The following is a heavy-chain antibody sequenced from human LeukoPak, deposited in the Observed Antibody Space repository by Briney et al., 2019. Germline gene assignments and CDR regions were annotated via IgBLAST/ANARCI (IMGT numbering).Heavy chain of an antibody. J-gene: IGHJ6*03. V-gene: IGHV3-48*01. D-gene: IGHD2-8*02. CDR1: GFTFSSYS. CDR2: ISSSSSTI. CDR3: ARTSHTGGYYYYMDV. Sequence: GGSLRLSCAASGFTFSSYSMNWVRQAPGKGLEWVSYISSSSSTIYYADSVKGRFTISRDNAKNSLYLQMNSLRAEDTAVYYCARTSHTGGYYYYMDVWGEGTTVTVSS.